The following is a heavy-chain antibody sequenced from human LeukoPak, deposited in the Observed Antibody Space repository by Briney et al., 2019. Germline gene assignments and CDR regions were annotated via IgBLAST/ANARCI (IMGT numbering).Heavy chain of an antibody. CDR3: ATKQWLAPPPDS. J-gene: IGHJ4*02. V-gene: IGHV3-74*01. CDR1: GFTFSKYL. D-gene: IGHD6-19*01. CDR2: INTVGTVT. Sequence: PGGSLTLSCAASGFTFSKYLMLWVRQAPGKELESVSRINTVGTVTTYADSVKGRFTDSRDNADNTMFLQMNSVRDEDTAVYYCATKQWLAPPPDSWGQGTPVTVSS.